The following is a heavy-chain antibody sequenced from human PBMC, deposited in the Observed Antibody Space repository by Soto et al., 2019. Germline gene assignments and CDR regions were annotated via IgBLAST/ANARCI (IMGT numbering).Heavy chain of an antibody. CDR1: GFPYSVYS. CDR3: VRGSRANCFDL. Sequence: GGSLRLSCVASGFPYSVYSMDWVRQVPGKGLEWLAYVSPGGDTVHYADSVNGRFFISRDTPRNSVFLQMNSLRHEDTAVYYCVRGSRANCFDLWGPGTVVTVSS. J-gene: IGHJ3*01. CDR2: VSPGGDTV. D-gene: IGHD6-6*01. V-gene: IGHV3-48*02.